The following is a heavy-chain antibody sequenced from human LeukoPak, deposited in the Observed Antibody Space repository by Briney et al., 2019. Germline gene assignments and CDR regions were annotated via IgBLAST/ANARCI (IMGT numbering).Heavy chain of an antibody. J-gene: IGHJ4*02. CDR2: IKPDGSEA. Sequence: GGSLRLSCATSGFSFTTYWMSWIRQTPGRVLEWVAKIKPDGSEASYVDSVKGRFTISRDNAKNSLYLQMNSLRAEDTAVYYCARVVGSSSSWVDYWGQGTLVTVSS. D-gene: IGHD6-13*01. CDR3: ARVVGSSSSWVDY. V-gene: IGHV3-7*03. CDR1: GFSFTTYW.